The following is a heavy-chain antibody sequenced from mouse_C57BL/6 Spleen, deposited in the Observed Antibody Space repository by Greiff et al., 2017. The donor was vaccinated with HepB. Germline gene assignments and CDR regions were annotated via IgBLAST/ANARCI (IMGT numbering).Heavy chain of an antibody. V-gene: IGHV1-7*01. J-gene: IGHJ2*01. Sequence: VQLQQSGAELAKPGASVKLSCKASGYTFTSYWMHWVKQRPGQGLEWIGYINPSSGYTKYNQKFKDKATLTADKSYSTAYMQLSSLTYEDSAVYYCARGGDYFDYWGQGTTLTVSS. CDR1: GYTFTSYW. CDR3: ARGGDYFDY. CDR2: INPSSGYT.